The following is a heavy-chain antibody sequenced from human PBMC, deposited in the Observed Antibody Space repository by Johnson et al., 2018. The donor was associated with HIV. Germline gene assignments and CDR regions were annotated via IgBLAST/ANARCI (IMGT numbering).Heavy chain of an antibody. CDR3: ARAHSGSYYDAFDI. D-gene: IGHD1-26*01. Sequence: VQLVESGGGVVQPGRSLRLSCAASGFTFDDYGMSWVRQAPGKGLEWVSGINWNGGSTGYADSVKGRFTISRDNAKNSLYLQMNSLRAEDTALYYCARAHSGSYYDAFDIWGQGTMVTVSS. CDR1: GFTFDDYG. V-gene: IGHV3-20*04. CDR2: INWNGGST. J-gene: IGHJ3*02.